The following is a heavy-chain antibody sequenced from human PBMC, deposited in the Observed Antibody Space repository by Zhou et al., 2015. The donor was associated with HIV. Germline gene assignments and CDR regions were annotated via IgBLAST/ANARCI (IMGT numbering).Heavy chain of an antibody. V-gene: IGHV1-69*02. Sequence: QVQLVQSGAEVKKPGSSVKVSCKASGGTFSSYTISWVRQAPGQGLEWMGRIIPILGIANYAQKFQGRVTITADKSTSTAYMELSSLRSEDTAVYYCARGVGRYYGYEPFFDYWGQGTLVTVSS. J-gene: IGHJ4*02. CDR2: IIPILGIA. CDR1: GGTFSSYT. CDR3: ARGVGRYYGYEPFFDY. D-gene: IGHD3-10*01.